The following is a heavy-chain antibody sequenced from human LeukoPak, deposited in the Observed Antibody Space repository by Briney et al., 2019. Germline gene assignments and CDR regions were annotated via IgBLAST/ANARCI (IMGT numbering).Heavy chain of an antibody. J-gene: IGHJ4*02. CDR3: AKDESPRIAADNY. Sequence: GGSLRLSCAASEFTVSSNYMSWVRQPPGKGLEWVSVIYSGGSTYYAKSVKGRFTISRDNSKNTLYLQMNSLRVEDTAVYYCAKDESPRIAADNYWGQGTLVTVSS. CDR2: IYSGGST. D-gene: IGHD6-25*01. CDR1: EFTVSSNY. V-gene: IGHV3-53*01.